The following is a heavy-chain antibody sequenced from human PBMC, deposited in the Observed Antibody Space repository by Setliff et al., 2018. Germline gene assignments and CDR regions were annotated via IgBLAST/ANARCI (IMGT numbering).Heavy chain of an antibody. CDR3: TRDIVVFTDIDYYYSGMDV. D-gene: IGHD2-21*01. CDR2: INGDGSVA. V-gene: IGHV3-74*01. Sequence: PGGSLRLSCAASGFTFNRHGMNWVRQVPGKGLVWVARINGDGSVANYADAVKGRFTISRDNAKNTLSLQMNTLKAEDTAVYYCTRDIVVFTDIDYYYSGMDVWGQGTAVTVSS. CDR1: GFTFNRHG. J-gene: IGHJ6*02.